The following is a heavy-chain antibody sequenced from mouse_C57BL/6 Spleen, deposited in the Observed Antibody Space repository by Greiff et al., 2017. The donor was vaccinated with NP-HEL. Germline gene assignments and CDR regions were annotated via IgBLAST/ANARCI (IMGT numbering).Heavy chain of an antibody. CDR1: GYTFTDYY. J-gene: IGHJ2*01. CDR2: INPYNGGT. Sequence: EVQLQQSGPVLVKPGASVKMSCKASGYTFTDYYMNWVKQSHGKSLEWIGVINPYNGGTSYNQKFKGKATLTVDKSSSTAYMELNSLTSEDSAVYYCARNYYYGSSYHFDYWGQGTTLTVSS. D-gene: IGHD1-1*01. CDR3: ARNYYYGSSYHFDY. V-gene: IGHV1-19*01.